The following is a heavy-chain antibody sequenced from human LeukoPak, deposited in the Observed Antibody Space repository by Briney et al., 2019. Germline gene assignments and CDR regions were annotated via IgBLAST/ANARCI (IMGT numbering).Heavy chain of an antibody. CDR2: IYYSGST. CDR1: GGSISSYY. J-gene: IGHJ4*02. Sequence: SETLSLTRTVSGGSISSYYWSWIRRPPGKGLEWIAYIYYSGSTNYNPSLKSRVTISVDTSKNQFSLKLSSVTAADTAVYYCARRYGSGSSGTFDYWGQGTLVTVSS. V-gene: IGHV4-59*01. CDR3: ARRYGSGSSGTFDY. D-gene: IGHD3-10*01.